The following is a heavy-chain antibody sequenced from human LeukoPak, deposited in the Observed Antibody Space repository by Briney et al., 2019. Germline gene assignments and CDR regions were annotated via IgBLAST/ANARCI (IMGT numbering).Heavy chain of an antibody. CDR2: IYYSGST. CDR3: ARGEQRLAYFDY. V-gene: IGHV4-59*11. Sequence: SETLSLTCTVSGGSISSHYWSWIRQPPGKGLEWIGYIYYSGSTNYNPSLKSRVTISVDTSKNQFSLKLSSVTAADTAVYYCARGEQRLAYFDYWGQRTLVTVSS. J-gene: IGHJ4*02. CDR1: GGSISSHY. D-gene: IGHD6-25*01.